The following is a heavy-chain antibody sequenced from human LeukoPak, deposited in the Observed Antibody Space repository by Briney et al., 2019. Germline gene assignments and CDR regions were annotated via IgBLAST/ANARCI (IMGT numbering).Heavy chain of an antibody. CDR3: AKAGIVGATPTGGVDF. D-gene: IGHD1-26*01. V-gene: IGHV3-30*18. CDR1: GFTFSSYG. CDR2: ISYDGSNK. Sequence: GGSLRLSCAASGFTFSSYGMHWVRQAPGKGLEWVAVISYDGSNKYYADSVKGRFTISRDNSKNTLYLQMNSLRAEDTAVYYCAKAGIVGATPTGGVDFWGQGTLVTVSS. J-gene: IGHJ4*02.